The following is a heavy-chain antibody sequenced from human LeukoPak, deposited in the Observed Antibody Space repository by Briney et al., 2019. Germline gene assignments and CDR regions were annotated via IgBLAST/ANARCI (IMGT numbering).Heavy chain of an antibody. J-gene: IGHJ4*02. Sequence: PGGSLRLSCAGSGFTFSSYRMSWVRQAPGKGLEWVSYISNSITPKYYADSVKGRFTISRDNAKNSLYLQMNSLRAEDTAVYYCARDGGYSYESDFWGRGTLVTVSS. CDR1: GFTFSSYR. D-gene: IGHD5-18*01. CDR3: ARDGGYSYESDF. V-gene: IGHV3-48*01. CDR2: ISNSITPK.